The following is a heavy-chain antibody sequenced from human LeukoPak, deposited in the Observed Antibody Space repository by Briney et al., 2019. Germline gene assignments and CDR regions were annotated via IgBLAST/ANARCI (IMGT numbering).Heavy chain of an antibody. J-gene: IGHJ6*03. CDR2: INPNSGGT. CDR1: EYTFTGYF. Sequence: ASVKVSCKASEYTFTGYFMHWVRQAPGKGLEWMGWINPNSGGTNYAQMFQGRVTMTRDTSISTAYMELRRLRSDDTAVFYCARGPLPAVLDYYAYMDVWGKGTTVTVSS. CDR3: ARGPLPAVLDYYAYMDV. D-gene: IGHD2-2*01. V-gene: IGHV1-2*02.